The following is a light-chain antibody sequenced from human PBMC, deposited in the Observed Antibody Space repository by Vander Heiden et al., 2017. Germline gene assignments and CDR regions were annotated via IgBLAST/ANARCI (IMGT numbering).Light chain of an antibody. CDR1: QDSSNY. CDR3: QQYDNLPLT. CDR2: DAS. J-gene: IGKJ4*01. Sequence: DIQMPQPPSPLSASVGDRVTITCQASQDSSNYLNWYQQKPGKAPKLLIYDASNLETGVPSRFSGSGSGTDFTLTISSLQPEDIATYYCQQYDNLPLTFGGGTKVEIK. V-gene: IGKV1-33*01.